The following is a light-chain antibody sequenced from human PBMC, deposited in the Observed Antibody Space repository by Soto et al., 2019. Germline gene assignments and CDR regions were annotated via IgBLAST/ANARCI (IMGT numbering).Light chain of an antibody. CDR3: QQYYTIPLT. Sequence: DIVMTQSPDFLAVSLGERATINCKSSQTVLHTSDNRNYLAWYQQKPGQPPKLLIYWASTREFGVPDRFSGGGSGTDFTLTISTLEAEDAAVYYCQQYYTIPLTFGPGTKVDIK. CDR2: WAS. J-gene: IGKJ3*01. V-gene: IGKV4-1*01. CDR1: QTVLHTSDNRNY.